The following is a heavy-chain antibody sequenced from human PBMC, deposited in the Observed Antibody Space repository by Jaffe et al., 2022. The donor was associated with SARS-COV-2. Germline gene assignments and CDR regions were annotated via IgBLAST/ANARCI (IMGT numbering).Heavy chain of an antibody. CDR2: INHSGST. D-gene: IGHD3-3*01. V-gene: IGHV4-34*01. Sequence: QVQLQQWGAGLLKPSETLSLTCAVYGGSFSGYYWSWIRQPPGKGLEWIGEINHSGSTNYNPSLKSRVTISVDTSKNQFSLKLSSVTAADTAVYYCARVTITPVRFLEWLLGSGWFDPWGQGTLVTVSS. J-gene: IGHJ5*02. CDR1: GGSFSGYY. CDR3: ARVTITPVRFLEWLLGSGWFDP.